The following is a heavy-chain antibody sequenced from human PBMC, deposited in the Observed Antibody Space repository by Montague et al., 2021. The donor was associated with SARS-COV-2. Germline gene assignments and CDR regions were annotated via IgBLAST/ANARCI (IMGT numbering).Heavy chain of an antibody. J-gene: IGHJ4*02. V-gene: IGHV4-34*01. D-gene: IGHD4/OR15-4a*01. CDR3: ARGVPGY. CDR2: INDSGGT. CDR1: GGSFSGYN. Sequence: SETLSLTCAVYGGSFSGYNWGWVRQSPGKGLEWIGQINDSGGTKYNPSLKSRVTISLDTSENQFSLKLSSVTAADTAVYYCARGVPGYWGQGTLVTVSS.